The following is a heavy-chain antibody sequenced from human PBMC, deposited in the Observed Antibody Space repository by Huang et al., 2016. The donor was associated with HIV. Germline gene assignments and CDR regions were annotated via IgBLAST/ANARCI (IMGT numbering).Heavy chain of an antibody. J-gene: IGHJ4*02. V-gene: IGHV3-30*18. CDR3: AKGGSAAAVLDF. Sequence: QVQLVESGGGVVQPGRSLRISCAASGFTFSSCGMHWVRQDPGKGLGWVAVISYEAKTKYYADSVKGRFSISRDNSKTTVYLQLNSLRLEDTAVYYCAKGGSAAAVLDFWGQGTLVTVSS. D-gene: IGHD6-13*01. CDR2: ISYEAKTK. CDR1: GFTFSSCG.